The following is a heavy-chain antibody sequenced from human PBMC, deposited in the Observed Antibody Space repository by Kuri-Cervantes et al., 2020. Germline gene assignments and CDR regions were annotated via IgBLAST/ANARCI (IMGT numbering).Heavy chain of an antibody. CDR2: ISYDGSNK. CDR3: ARDRVVGGTD. D-gene: IGHD1-26*01. V-gene: IGHV3-30-3*01. Sequence: GGSLRLSCAASGFTFSSYAMHWVRQAPGKGLEWVAVISYDGSNKYYADSVKGRFTISRDNSKNTLYLQMNSLRAEDTAVYYCARDRVVGGTDWGQGTLVTVSS. CDR1: GFTFSSYA. J-gene: IGHJ4*02.